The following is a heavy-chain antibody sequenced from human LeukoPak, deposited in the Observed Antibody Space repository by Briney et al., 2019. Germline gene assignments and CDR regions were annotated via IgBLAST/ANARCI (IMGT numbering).Heavy chain of an antibody. CDR3: TRGFLRSGYFDY. D-gene: IGHD3-3*01. CDR1: GGSFSGYY. J-gene: IGHJ4*02. CDR2: INHSGST. Sequence: SETLSLTCAVYGGSFSGYYWSWIRQPPGKGLEWIGEINHSGSTNYNPSLKSRVTISVDTSKNQFSLKLSSVTAADTAVYYCTRGFLRSGYFDYWGQGTLVTVSS. V-gene: IGHV4-34*01.